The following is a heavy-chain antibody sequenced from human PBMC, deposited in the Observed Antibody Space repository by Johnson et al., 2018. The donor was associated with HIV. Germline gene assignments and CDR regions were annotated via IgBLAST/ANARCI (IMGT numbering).Heavy chain of an antibody. CDR1: GFTFSNYG. V-gene: IGHV3-33*06. Sequence: QVQLVESGGGVVQPGRSLRLSCAASGFTFSNYGMHWVRQAPGKGLEWVAVIWFDGSNKYYADSVKGRFTISRDNSKNTLYLQMDRLRAEDTAVYYCAKEAITMEVDIWGQGTTVTVSS. J-gene: IGHJ3*02. CDR3: AKEAITMEVDI. CDR2: IWFDGSNK. D-gene: IGHD3-10*01.